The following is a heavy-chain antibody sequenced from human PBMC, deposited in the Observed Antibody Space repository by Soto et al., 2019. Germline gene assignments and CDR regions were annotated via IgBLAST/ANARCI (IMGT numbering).Heavy chain of an antibody. D-gene: IGHD1-1*01. J-gene: IGHJ4*02. CDR3: AAKWNFGLNF. Sequence: GGSLRLSCVASGFDFSDFHISWVRQAPGKGLEWISYISSSLGHTDYAESVKGRFTISRDNAKSSVFLEMSDLRSDDTAVYYWAAKWNFGLNFWGQGTLVTVSS. CDR2: ISSSLGHT. CDR1: GFDFSDFH. V-gene: IGHV3-11*03.